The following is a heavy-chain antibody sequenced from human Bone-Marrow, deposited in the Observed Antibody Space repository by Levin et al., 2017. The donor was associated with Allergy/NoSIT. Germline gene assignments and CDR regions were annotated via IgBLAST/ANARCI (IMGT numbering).Heavy chain of an antibody. V-gene: IGHV3-74*01. Sequence: GGSLRLSCAASGFTFSTYWMHWIRQAPGKGLVWVSRIQSNGKTNYADSVKGRFTISRDNAKNTLYLQMNSLTVEDTAVYYCARDRFYSDSGSNFSWFDPWGQGTLVTVSS. CDR3: ARDRFYSDSGSNFSWFDP. J-gene: IGHJ5*02. CDR2: IQSNGKT. CDR1: GFTFSTYW. D-gene: IGHD3-10*01.